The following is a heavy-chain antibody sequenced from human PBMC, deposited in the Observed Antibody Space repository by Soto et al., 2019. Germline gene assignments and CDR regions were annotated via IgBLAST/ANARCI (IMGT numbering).Heavy chain of an antibody. CDR2: ISYDGSNK. V-gene: IGHV3-30-3*01. CDR3: ARGAVAVAGPSPY. D-gene: IGHD6-19*01. J-gene: IGHJ4*02. CDR1: GFTFSSYA. Sequence: GGSLRLPCPASGFTFSSYAMHWVRQAPGKGLGWVAVISYDGSNKYYADSVKGRFTISRDNSKNTLYLQMNSLRAEDTAVYYCARGAVAVAGPSPYWGQGTLVTVSS.